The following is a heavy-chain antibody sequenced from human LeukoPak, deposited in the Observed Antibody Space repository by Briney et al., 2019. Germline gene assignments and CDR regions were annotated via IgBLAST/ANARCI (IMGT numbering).Heavy chain of an antibody. CDR2: IYSGGST. V-gene: IGHV3-53*01. J-gene: IGHJ6*02. CDR3: TRGGTTPVYYYYGMDV. CDR1: GFTVSSNY. D-gene: IGHD1-7*01. Sequence: GGSLRLSCAASGFTVSSNYMSWVRQAPGKGLEWVSVIYSGGSTYYADSVKGRFTISRDNSKNTLYLQMNSLRAEDTAVYYCTRGGTTPVYYYYGMDVWGQGTTVTVSS.